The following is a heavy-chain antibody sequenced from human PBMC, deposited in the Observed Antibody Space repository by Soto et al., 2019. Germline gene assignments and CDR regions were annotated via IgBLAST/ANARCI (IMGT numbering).Heavy chain of an antibody. D-gene: IGHD1-26*01. J-gene: IGHJ4*02. CDR1: GFNFDNYG. CDR3: ALRKTGSYFDY. CDR2: IGASGAGT. Sequence: PRGSLRLSCQASGFNFDNYGMHWVRQAPGKGLEWVSGIGASGAGTYYADSVKGRFTISRDNSKNILHLQMNSLRAEDTAVYYCALRKTGSYFDYWGQGTLVTVSS. V-gene: IGHV3-23*01.